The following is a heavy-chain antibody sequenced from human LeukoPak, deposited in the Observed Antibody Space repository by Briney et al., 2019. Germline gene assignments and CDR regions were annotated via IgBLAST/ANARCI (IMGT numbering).Heavy chain of an antibody. CDR3: ARYAPGRSPSYGKNWFDP. Sequence: SETLSLTCAVYGGSFSGYYWSWIRQPPGKGLEWIWEINHSGSTNYNPSLKSRVTISVDTSKNQFSLKLSSVTAADTAVYYCARYAPGRSPSYGKNWFDPWGQGTLVTVSS. V-gene: IGHV4-34*01. J-gene: IGHJ5*02. CDR2: INHSGST. CDR1: GGSFSGYY. D-gene: IGHD5-18*01.